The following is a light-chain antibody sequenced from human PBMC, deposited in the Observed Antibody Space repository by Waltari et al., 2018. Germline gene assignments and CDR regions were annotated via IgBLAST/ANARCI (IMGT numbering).Light chain of an antibody. CDR1: RSDVGGDNY. V-gene: IGLV2-14*03. J-gene: IGLJ1*01. Sequence: QSALTQPASVSGSPGQSITISCTGTRSDVGGDNYVYWYQQHPGKAPKFMIYDVSNRPSGVSNRFSGSKSGNTASLTISGLQAEDEADYYCSSYTSSYTYVFGTGTKVTVL. CDR3: SSYTSSYTYV. CDR2: DVS.